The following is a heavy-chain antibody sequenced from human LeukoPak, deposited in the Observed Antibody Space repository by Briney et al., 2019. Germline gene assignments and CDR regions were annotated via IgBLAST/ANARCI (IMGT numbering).Heavy chain of an antibody. V-gene: IGHV3-30*04. J-gene: IGHJ6*02. CDR3: ARDRAIFHYYYGMDV. Sequence: GRSLRLSCAASGFTFSSYAMHWVRQAPGKGLEWVAVISYDGSNKYYADSVKGRFTISRDNSKNTLYLQMNSLRAEGTAVYYCARDRAIFHYYYGMDVWGQGTTVTVSS. D-gene: IGHD3-9*01. CDR1: GFTFSSYA. CDR2: ISYDGSNK.